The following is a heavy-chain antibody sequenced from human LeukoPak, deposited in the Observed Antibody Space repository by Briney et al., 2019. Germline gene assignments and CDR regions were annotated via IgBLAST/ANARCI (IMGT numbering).Heavy chain of an antibody. D-gene: IGHD3-10*01. CDR3: ASLRFGDSYFDF. CDR1: NYSVRSDLH. CDR2: IYQSGHA. Sequence: SETLSLTCKVSNYSVRSDLHWGWIRQSPGRGLEWIASIYQSGHAYYSPSLKSRVLISFDTSKKELSLKINSVTATDTALYYCASLRFGDSYFDFWGKGTQVTVSS. J-gene: IGHJ4*02. V-gene: IGHV4-38-2*02.